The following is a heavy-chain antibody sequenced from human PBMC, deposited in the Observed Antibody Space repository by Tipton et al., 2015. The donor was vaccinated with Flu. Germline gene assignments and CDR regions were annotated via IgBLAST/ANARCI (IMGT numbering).Heavy chain of an antibody. CDR1: GYTFSNYN. Sequence: QLVQSGAEVRKPGASVKVSCKASGYTFSNYNMHWVRQAPGQGLEWMGIIYPSGGGTRYAQKFQGRVTVTRDKSTTTVYMELSSLTSDDTAVYYCASALHVTLIQGAKLAYTMDVWGQGTTVTVSS. J-gene: IGHJ6*02. CDR2: IYPSGGGT. D-gene: IGHD3-10*01. CDR3: ASALHVTLIQGAKLAYTMDV. V-gene: IGHV1-46*01.